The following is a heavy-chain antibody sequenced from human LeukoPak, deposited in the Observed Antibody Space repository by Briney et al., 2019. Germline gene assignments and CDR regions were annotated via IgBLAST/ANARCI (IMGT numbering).Heavy chain of an antibody. CDR3: ARQRFRGHTVTKRNYYGMDV. D-gene: IGHD4-17*01. Sequence: SETLSLTCTVSGGSISSYYWSWIRLPPGKGLEWIGYLSKSGNTNYSPSLKSRVTIFGDTSKNQFFLKLSSVTAADTAVYYCARQRFRGHTVTKRNYYGMDVWGQGTTVTVSS. CDR2: LSKSGNT. V-gene: IGHV4-59*01. CDR1: GGSISSYY. J-gene: IGHJ6*02.